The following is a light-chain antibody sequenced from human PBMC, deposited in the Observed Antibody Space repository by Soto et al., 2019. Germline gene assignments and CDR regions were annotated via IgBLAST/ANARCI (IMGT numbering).Light chain of an antibody. Sequence: QSVLTQPPSASGTPGQSVSISCSGSRSNIGTNPVNWYQQLPGTAPKLLFYTNTQRPSGVPDRFSASKSGTSASLAISGLQSEDEADYYCAAWEDSLNSVIFGGGTKVTVL. CDR3: AAWEDSLNSVI. J-gene: IGLJ2*01. V-gene: IGLV1-44*01. CDR1: RSNIGTNP. CDR2: TNT.